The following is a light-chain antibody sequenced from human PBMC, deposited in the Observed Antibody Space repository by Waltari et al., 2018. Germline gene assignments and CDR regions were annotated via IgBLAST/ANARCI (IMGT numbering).Light chain of an antibody. CDR3: QQYNNWLPLT. Sequence: EIVLTQSPVILSVSPGERTTLSCRASQSITSNLAWNQQKPGQSPRLLIYGASIRAAGIPARFSGSGSGTEFTLTISSLQSEDCAVYYCQQYNNWLPLTFGGGTKVEIK. CDR1: QSITSN. V-gene: IGKV3-15*01. J-gene: IGKJ4*01. CDR2: GAS.